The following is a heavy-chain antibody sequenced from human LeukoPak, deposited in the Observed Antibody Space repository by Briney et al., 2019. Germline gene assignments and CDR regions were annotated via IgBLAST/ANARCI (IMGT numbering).Heavy chain of an antibody. CDR2: ISGSGGST. CDR1: GFTFSSYA. CDR3: AKDIYYYGSGSYYDYPGYFDY. J-gene: IGHJ4*02. Sequence: GGPLRLSCAASGFTFSSYAMSWVRQAPGKGLEWVSAISGSGGSTYYADSVKGRFTISRDNSKNTLYLQMNSLRAEDTAVYYCAKDIYYYGSGSYYDYPGYFDYWGQGTLVTVSS. V-gene: IGHV3-23*01. D-gene: IGHD3-10*01.